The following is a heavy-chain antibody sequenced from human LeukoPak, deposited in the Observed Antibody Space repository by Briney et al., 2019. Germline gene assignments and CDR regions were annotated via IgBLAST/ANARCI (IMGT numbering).Heavy chain of an antibody. CDR3: AREPPRGYCSSTSCSQPFDY. CDR2: ISAYNGNT. J-gene: IGHJ4*02. CDR1: GYTFTSYG. Sequence: ASVKVSCKASGYTFTSYGISWVRQAPGQGLEWMGWISAYNGNTNYAQKLQGRVTMTTDTSTSTAYMELRSLRSDDTAVYYCAREPPRGYCSSTSCSQPFDYWAREPWSPSPQ. D-gene: IGHD2-2*01. V-gene: IGHV1-18*01.